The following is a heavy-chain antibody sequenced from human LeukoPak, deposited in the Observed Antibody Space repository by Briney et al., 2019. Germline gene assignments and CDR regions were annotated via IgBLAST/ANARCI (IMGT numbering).Heavy chain of an antibody. Sequence: PSETLSLTCTVSGGSISSYYWSWIRQPPGKGLEWIGYIYYSGSTNYNPSLKSRVTISVDTSKNQFSPKLSSVTAADTAVYYCASSYQLPYMGVWGQGTTVTVSS. J-gene: IGHJ6*02. CDR1: GGSISSYY. V-gene: IGHV4-59*08. CDR3: ASSYQLPYMGV. D-gene: IGHD2-2*01. CDR2: IYYSGST.